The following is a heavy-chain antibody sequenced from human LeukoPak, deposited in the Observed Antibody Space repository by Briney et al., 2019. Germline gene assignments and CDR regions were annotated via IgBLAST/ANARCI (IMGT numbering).Heavy chain of an antibody. CDR3: ANRRALHSGTYFFGS. J-gene: IGHJ4*02. CDR2: ISGNGENT. V-gene: IGHV3-23*01. D-gene: IGHD1-26*01. Sequence: GGSLRLSCAASGLTFSTTAMSWVRQAPGKGLEWVSLISGNGENTYYADSVKGRFTISRDNSKNTVFLQMNSLRVEDTAVYYCANRRALHSGTYFFGSWGQGTLVAVS. CDR1: GLTFSTTA.